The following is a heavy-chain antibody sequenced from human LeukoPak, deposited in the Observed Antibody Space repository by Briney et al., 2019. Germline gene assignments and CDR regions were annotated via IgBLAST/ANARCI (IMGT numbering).Heavy chain of an antibody. CDR3: ARSIAAVRNLDY. Sequence: PGGSLRLSCAASGFTFDDYAMHWVRQAPGKGLEWVSGISWNSGSIGYADSVKGRFTISRDNAKNSLYLQMNSLRAEDTAVYYCARSIAAVRNLDYWGQGTLVTVSS. CDR1: GFTFDDYA. J-gene: IGHJ4*02. V-gene: IGHV3-9*01. CDR2: ISWNSGSI. D-gene: IGHD6-13*01.